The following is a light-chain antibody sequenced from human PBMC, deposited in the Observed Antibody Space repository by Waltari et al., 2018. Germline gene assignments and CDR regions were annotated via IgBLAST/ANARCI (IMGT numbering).Light chain of an antibody. CDR1: STDVGGYNY. Sequence: QSALTQPASVSGSPGESITISCPGTSTDVGGYNYVPWYQQHPGKAPKLMIFDVSKWPSGISNRFSGSKSGNTASLTISGLQAEDEADYYCSSYTSTSTWVFGGGTKLTVL. J-gene: IGLJ3*02. V-gene: IGLV2-14*01. CDR3: SSYTSTSTWV. CDR2: DVS.